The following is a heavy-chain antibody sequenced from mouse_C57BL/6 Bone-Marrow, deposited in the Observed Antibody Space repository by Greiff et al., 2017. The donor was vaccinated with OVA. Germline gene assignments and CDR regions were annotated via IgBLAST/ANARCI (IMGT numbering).Heavy chain of an antibody. CDR2: IYPGDGDT. D-gene: IGHD2-3*01. J-gene: IGHJ2*01. CDR3: ARCGYYDFDY. CDR1: GYAFSSYW. Sequence: QVQLQQSGAELVKPGASVKISCKASGYAFSSYWMNWVKQRPGQGLEWIGQIYPGDGDTNYNGKFKGKAILTADKSSSTAYMQLSSLTSEDSAVYFCARCGYYDFDYWGQGTTLTVSS. V-gene: IGHV1-80*01.